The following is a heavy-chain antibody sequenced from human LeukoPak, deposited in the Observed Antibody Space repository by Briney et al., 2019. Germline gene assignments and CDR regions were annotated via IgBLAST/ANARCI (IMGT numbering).Heavy chain of an antibody. Sequence: PSETLSLTCAVYGGSFSGYYWSWIRQPPGKGLEWIGEINHSGSTNYNPSLKSRVTISVDTSKNQFSLKLSSVTAADTAVYYCARGGRGVQLWKYFDYWGQGTLVTVSS. CDR2: INHSGST. V-gene: IGHV4-34*01. D-gene: IGHD5-18*01. CDR3: ARGGRGVQLWKYFDY. J-gene: IGHJ4*02. CDR1: GGSFSGYY.